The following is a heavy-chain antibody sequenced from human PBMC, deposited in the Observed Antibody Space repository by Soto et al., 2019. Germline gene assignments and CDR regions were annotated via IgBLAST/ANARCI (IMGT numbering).Heavy chain of an antibody. V-gene: IGHV3-33*01. CDR3: ARGGVDFDWLLSSYYYGMDV. CDR1: GFTFSSYG. D-gene: IGHD3-9*01. Sequence: QVQLVESGGGVVQPGRSLRLSCAASGFTFSSYGMHWVRQAPGKGLEGVAVIWYDGSNKYYADSVKGRFTISRDNSKNTLYLQMNSLRAEDTAVYYCARGGVDFDWLLSSYYYGMDVWGQGTTVTVSS. J-gene: IGHJ6*02. CDR2: IWYDGSNK.